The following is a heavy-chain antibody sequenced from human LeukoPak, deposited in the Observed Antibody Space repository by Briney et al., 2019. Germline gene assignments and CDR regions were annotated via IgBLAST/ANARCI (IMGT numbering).Heavy chain of an antibody. V-gene: IGHV1-8*01. D-gene: IGHD3-10*01. CDR1: GYTFTSYD. CDR3: ARVKSRVWFGEPYRLYFDD. J-gene: IGHJ4*02. Sequence: ASVNVSCKACGYTFTSYDINWVRPATGRGLEWMGWMNPNRGNTGYAQKFQDRVTMTRNTSLSTAYMELSSLRSEDRAVYYCARVKSRVWFGEPYRLYFDDWGQGTLVTVSS. CDR2: MNPNRGNT.